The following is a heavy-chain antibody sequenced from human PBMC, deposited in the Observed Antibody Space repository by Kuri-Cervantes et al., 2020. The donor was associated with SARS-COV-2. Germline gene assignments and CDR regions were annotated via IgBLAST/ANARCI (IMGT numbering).Heavy chain of an antibody. V-gene: IGHV3-30-3*01. Sequence: GGSLRLSCAASGFTFSSYAMHWVRQAPGKGLEWVAVISYDGSNKYYADSVKGRFTVSRDNSKNTLYLQMNSLGAEDTAVYYCARVSLGGERNYYYYYHMDVWGKGTTVTVSS. D-gene: IGHD2-21*01. CDR3: ARVSLGGERNYYYYYHMDV. CDR1: GFTFSSYA. J-gene: IGHJ6*03. CDR2: ISYDGSNK.